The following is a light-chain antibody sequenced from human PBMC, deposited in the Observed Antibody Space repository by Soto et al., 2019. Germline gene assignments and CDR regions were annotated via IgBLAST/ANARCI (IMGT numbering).Light chain of an antibody. V-gene: IGLV1-47*01. Sequence: QSVLTQPPSASGTPGQRVTISCSGSSSNIGNNYVHWYQQLPGAAPTLLIYRNDQRPSGVPERFSGSKSGTSASLAISGLRSEDEADYYCAAWDDTLSGLWVFGGGTKLTVL. CDR2: RND. CDR1: SSNIGNNY. CDR3: AAWDDTLSGLWV. J-gene: IGLJ3*02.